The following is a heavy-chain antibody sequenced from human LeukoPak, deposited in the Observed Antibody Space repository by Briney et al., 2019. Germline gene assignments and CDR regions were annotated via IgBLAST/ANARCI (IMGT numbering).Heavy chain of an antibody. V-gene: IGHV3-74*01. Sequence: GGSLRLSCAASGFTFSSYWMHWVRQAPGKGLVWVSRINTDGSSTSYADSVKGRFTISRDNAKNTLYLQMNSLRAEDTAVYYCARDRHGYYFDYWGQGTLVTVSS. CDR3: ARDRHGYYFDY. CDR1: GFTFSSYW. D-gene: IGHD6-25*01. CDR2: INTDGSST. J-gene: IGHJ4*02.